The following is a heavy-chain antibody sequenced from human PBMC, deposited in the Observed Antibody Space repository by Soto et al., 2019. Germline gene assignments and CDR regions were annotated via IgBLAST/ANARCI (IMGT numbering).Heavy chain of an antibody. CDR3: AREGSSGVLDL. CDR2: TNPTYGKT. CDR1: GYTFTPYP. Sequence: GASVKVSCKASGYTFTPYPIFWVRQAPGQRPEWMGWTNPTYGKTKYSQKFERRITITRDTSANTVHMELTSLRSEDTAVFYCAREGSSGVLDLCGQGTQVTVSS. V-gene: IGHV1-3*01. J-gene: IGHJ5*02. D-gene: IGHD2-15*01.